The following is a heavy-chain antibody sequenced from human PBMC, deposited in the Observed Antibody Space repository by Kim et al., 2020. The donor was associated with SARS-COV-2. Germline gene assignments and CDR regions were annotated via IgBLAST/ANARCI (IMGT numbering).Heavy chain of an antibody. D-gene: IGHD2-21*02. Sequence: GGSLRLSCAASGFTFSSYWMSWVRQAPGKGLEWVANIKQDGSEKYYVDSVKGRFTISRDNAKNSLYLQMNSLRAEDTAVYYCARDSSWVTAIQASLRDIDYWGQGTLVTVSS. CDR1: GFTFSSYW. CDR2: IKQDGSEK. J-gene: IGHJ4*02. CDR3: ARDSSWVTAIQASLRDIDY. V-gene: IGHV3-7*01.